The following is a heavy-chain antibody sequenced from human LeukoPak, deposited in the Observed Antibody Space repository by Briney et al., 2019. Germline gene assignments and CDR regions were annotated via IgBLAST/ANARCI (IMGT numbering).Heavy chain of an antibody. J-gene: IGHJ6*03. CDR1: GGSISSSSYY. V-gene: IGHV4-39*01. D-gene: IGHD6-19*01. CDR3: ARPVFSFRSGWYGVMDV. CDR2: IYYSGST. Sequence: SETLSLTCTVSGGSISSSSYYWGWIRQPPGKGLEWIGSIYYSGSTYYNPSLKSRVTISVDTSKNQFSLKLSSVTAADTAVYYCARPVFSFRSGWYGVMDVWGKGTTVTVSS.